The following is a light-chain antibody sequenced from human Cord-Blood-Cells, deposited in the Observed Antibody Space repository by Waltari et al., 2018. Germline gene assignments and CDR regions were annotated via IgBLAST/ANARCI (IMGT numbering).Light chain of an antibody. J-gene: IGLJ2*01. V-gene: IGLV2-11*01. Sequence: QSALTQPRSVSGSPGQSVTISCTGTSSDVGRSNYVSGYQTHPGKAPKLMIYDCIKRPSGVPDRFSGSKSGNTASLTISGLQAEDEADYYCCSYAGSYTLVFGGGTKRTVL. CDR2: DCI. CDR1: SSDVGRSNY. CDR3: CSYAGSYTLV.